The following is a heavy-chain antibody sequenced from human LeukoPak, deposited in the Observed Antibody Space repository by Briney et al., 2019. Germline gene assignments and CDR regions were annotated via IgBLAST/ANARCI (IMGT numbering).Heavy chain of an antibody. J-gene: IGHJ6*03. CDR1: GFTFSSYS. Sequence: AGSLRLSSAASGFTFSSYSMNWVRQAPGKGLEWVSSISSSSSYIYYADSVKGRFTISRDNAKNSLYLQMYSLRAEDTAVYYCAGILRLLERYYYMDVWGKGTTVTVSS. CDR3: AGILRLLERYYYMDV. D-gene: IGHD3-3*01. V-gene: IGHV3-21*01. CDR2: ISSSSSYI.